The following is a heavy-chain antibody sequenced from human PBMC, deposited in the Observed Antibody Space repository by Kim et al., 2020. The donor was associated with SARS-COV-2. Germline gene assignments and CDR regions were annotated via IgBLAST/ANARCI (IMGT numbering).Heavy chain of an antibody. V-gene: IGHV3-30*07. Sequence: FTISRDNSKNTLYLQMNSLRAEDTAVYYCARVGGTLRYFDWVKGDAFDIWGQGTMVTVSS. D-gene: IGHD3-9*01. CDR3: ARVGGTLRYFDWVKGDAFDI. J-gene: IGHJ3*02.